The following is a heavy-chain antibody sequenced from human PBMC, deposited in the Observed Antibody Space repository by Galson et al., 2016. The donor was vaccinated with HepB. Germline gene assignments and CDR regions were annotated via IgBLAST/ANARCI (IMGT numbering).Heavy chain of an antibody. CDR2: ISGSADSI. Sequence: SLRLSCAASGFTFRSYSMSWVRQAPGKGLEWVSAISGSADSIYYADSVKGRFTISRDNSNNTLYLQMHSLRAEDTAVYYCAINLGYGRRGSCCNVYWGQGLPREESSKSLFHDLRSREADVTTVFYCWRICVYGRSGYCYRNCWGQGNLVTVSS. CDR1: GFTFRSYS. D-gene: IGHD2-15*01. V-gene: IGHV3-23*01. J-gene: IGHJ4*02. CDR3: AINLGYGRRGSCCNVYWGQGLPREESSKSLFHDLRSREADVTTVFYCWRICVYGRSGYCYRNC.